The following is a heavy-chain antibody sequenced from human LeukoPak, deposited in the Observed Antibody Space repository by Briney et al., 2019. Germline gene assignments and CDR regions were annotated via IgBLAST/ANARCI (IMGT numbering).Heavy chain of an antibody. CDR1: GFTFDDYG. CDR2: INWNGGST. J-gene: IGHJ4*02. CDR3: ARGYCSGGSCYSAYFDY. V-gene: IGHV3-20*04. Sequence: GGSLRLSCAASGFTFDDYGMSWVRQAPGKGLEWVSGINWNGGSTGYADSVKGRFTISRDNAKNSLYLQMNSLRAEDTALYYCARGYCSGGSCYSAYFDYWGQGTLVTVSS. D-gene: IGHD2-15*01.